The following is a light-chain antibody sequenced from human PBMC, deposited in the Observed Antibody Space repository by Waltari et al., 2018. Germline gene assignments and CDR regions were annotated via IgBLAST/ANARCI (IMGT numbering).Light chain of an antibody. CDR3: FSYAGSNTYV. Sequence: QSALTQPPSASGSPGQSGPTSCSGTRRDVGDYKYVSWYQYYPGKAPKLILYEVNKRPSGVPDRFYGSRSGSTAFLTVSGLQADDEAVYFCFSYAGSNTYVFGSGTTVTVL. V-gene: IGLV2-8*01. J-gene: IGLJ1*01. CDR1: RRDVGDYKY. CDR2: EVN.